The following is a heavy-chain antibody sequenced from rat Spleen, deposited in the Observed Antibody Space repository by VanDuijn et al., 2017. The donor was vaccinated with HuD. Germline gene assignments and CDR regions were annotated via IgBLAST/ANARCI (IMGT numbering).Heavy chain of an antibody. V-gene: IGHV4-2*01. D-gene: IGHD1-12*02. CDR2: INEDGSTM. CDR1: GFNFNDYW. J-gene: IGHJ4*01. CDR3: TRHRLYYLDGNYYHSRVMDA. Sequence: EVKLVESGGGLVQPGRSLQVSCAASGFNFNDYWMGWVRQAPGKGLEWIGEINEDGSTMNYTPSLKDKFTISRDNAQNTMYLQMSKLGSEDTAVYYCTRHRLYYLDGNYYHSRVMDAWGQGVSVTVSS.